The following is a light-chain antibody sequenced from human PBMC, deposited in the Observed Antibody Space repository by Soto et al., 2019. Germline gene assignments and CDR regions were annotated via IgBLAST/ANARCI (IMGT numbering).Light chain of an antibody. V-gene: IGLV2-8*01. CDR3: SSYAGSNNYV. J-gene: IGLJ1*01. Sequence: QSVLTQPPSASGSPGQSVTISCTGTSSDVGGYNYVSWYQQHPGKAPKLMLYEVSKRPSGVPDRFSGSKSGNTASLTVSGLQAEDEADYYCSSYAGSNNYVFGTGTKRTVL. CDR2: EVS. CDR1: SSDVGGYNY.